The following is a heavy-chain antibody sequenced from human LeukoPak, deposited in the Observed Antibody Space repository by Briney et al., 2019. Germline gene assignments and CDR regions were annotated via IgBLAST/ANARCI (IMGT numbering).Heavy chain of an antibody. Sequence: SETLSLTCTVSDGSISSYYWSWIRQPPGKGLEWIGYIYYSGSTNYNPSLKSRVTISVDTSKNQFSLKLSSVTAADTAVYYCASLGSGYSDYWGQGTLVTVSS. CDR2: IYYSGST. V-gene: IGHV4-59*08. J-gene: IGHJ4*02. CDR1: DGSISSYY. CDR3: ASLGSGYSDY. D-gene: IGHD3-3*01.